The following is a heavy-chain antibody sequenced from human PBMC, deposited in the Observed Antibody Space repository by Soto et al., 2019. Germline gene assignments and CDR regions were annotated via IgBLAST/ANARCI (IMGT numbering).Heavy chain of an antibody. CDR2: ISGSGGST. CDR3: AKDRLGDYYGSGSYGLSWFDP. Sequence: GGSLRLSCAASGFTFSSYAMSWVRQAPGKGLEWVSAISGSGGSTYYADSVKGRFTISRDNSKNTLYLQMNSLRAEDTAVYYCAKDRLGDYYGSGSYGLSWFDPWGQGTLVTVSS. V-gene: IGHV3-23*01. J-gene: IGHJ5*02. CDR1: GFTFSSYA. D-gene: IGHD3-10*01.